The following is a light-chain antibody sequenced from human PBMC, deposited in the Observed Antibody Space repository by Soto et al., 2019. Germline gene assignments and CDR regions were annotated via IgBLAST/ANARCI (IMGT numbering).Light chain of an antibody. CDR3: QNYNSDPIT. Sequence: DIHMTQSPSSLSASVGDRFTITCRASQGISNYLAWYQQKPGKVPKLLIYVASTLQSGVPSRFSGRGSGTDFRLSISSLQPEDVETYYCQNYNSDPITFGQGTRLEIK. CDR2: VAS. V-gene: IGKV1-27*01. J-gene: IGKJ5*01. CDR1: QGISNY.